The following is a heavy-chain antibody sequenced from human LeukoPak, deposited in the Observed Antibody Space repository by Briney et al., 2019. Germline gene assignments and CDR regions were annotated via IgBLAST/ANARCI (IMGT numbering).Heavy chain of an antibody. Sequence: PGRSLRLSCAASGFTFSSYGMHWVRQAPGKGLEWVAVIWYDGSNKYYADSVKGRFTISRDNSKNTLYLQMNSLRAEDTAVYYCARDGSYCSGGSCCIYYYYGMDVWGKGTTVTVSS. CDR2: IWYDGSNK. V-gene: IGHV3-33*01. D-gene: IGHD2-15*01. CDR3: ARDGSYCSGGSCCIYYYYGMDV. J-gene: IGHJ6*04. CDR1: GFTFSSYG.